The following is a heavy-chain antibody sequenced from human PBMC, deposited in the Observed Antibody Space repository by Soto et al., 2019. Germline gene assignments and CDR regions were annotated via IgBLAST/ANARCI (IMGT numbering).Heavy chain of an antibody. CDR2: ISYDGSNK. J-gene: IGHJ4*02. Sequence: PGGSLRLSCAASGFTFSSYGMHWVRQAPGKGLEWVAVISYDGSNKYYADSVKGRFTISRDNSKNTLYLQMNSLRAEDTAVYYCAKDLYGEYLQLIEIDYWGQGTLVTVSS. CDR1: GFTFSSYG. D-gene: IGHD4-17*01. V-gene: IGHV3-30*18. CDR3: AKDLYGEYLQLIEIDY.